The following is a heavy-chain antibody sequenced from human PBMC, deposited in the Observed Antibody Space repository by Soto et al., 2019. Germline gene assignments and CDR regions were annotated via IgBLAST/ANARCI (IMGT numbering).Heavy chain of an antibody. D-gene: IGHD2-2*02. V-gene: IGHV1-46*01. J-gene: IGHJ4*02. CDR2: INPSGGST. CDR1: GYTFTSYY. CDR3: ARNLRYCSSTSCYTVGPLGY. Sequence: ASVKVSCKASGYTFTSYYMHWVRQAPGQGLEWMGIINPSGGSTSYAQKFQGRVTMTRDTSTSTVYMELSSLRSEDTAVYYCARNLRYCSSTSCYTVGPLGYWGQGTMVTAS.